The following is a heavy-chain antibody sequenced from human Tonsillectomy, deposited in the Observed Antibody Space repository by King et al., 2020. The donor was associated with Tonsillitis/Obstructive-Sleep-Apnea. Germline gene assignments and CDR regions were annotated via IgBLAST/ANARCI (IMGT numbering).Heavy chain of an antibody. CDR1: GGTFSSYA. CDR2: IIHIFGTA. V-gene: IGHV1-69*12. Sequence: VQLVQSGAEEKKPGSSVKVSCKASGGTFSSYAISWVRQAPGQGLEWMGGIIHIFGTANYAQEFQGRVTITADESTSTAYMELSSLRSEDTAVYYCARDSQYYDFWSGYYNGNYYYYYYMDVWGKGTTVTVSS. J-gene: IGHJ6*03. CDR3: ARDSQYYDFWSGYYNGNYYYYYYMDV. D-gene: IGHD3-3*01.